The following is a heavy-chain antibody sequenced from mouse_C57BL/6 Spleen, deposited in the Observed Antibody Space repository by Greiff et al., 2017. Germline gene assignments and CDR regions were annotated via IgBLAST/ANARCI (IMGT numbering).Heavy chain of an antibody. CDR2: ISSGSSTI. Sequence: EVQVVESGGGLVKPGGSLKLSCAASGFTFSDYGMHWVRQAPEKGLEWVAYISSGSSTIYYADTVKGRFTISRDNAKNTLFLQMTSLRSEDTAMYYCARPDSNYVGYAMDYWGQGTSVTVSS. J-gene: IGHJ4*01. CDR1: GFTFSDYG. V-gene: IGHV5-17*01. CDR3: ARPDSNYVGYAMDY. D-gene: IGHD2-5*01.